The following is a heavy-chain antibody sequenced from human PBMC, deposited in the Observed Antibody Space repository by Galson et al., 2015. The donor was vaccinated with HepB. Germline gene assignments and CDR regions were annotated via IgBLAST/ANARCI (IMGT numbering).Heavy chain of an antibody. CDR2: IRGDGSST. CDR3: AKSDWFDP. V-gene: IGHV3-74*01. Sequence: SLRLSCAASGFTFSGYWMHWVRQVPGKGLMWVSRIRGDGSSTSYADSVKGRFTISRDNAKNTLYLQMSSLRAEDTAVYYCAKSDWFDPWGQGTLVTVSS. J-gene: IGHJ5*02. CDR1: GFTFSGYW.